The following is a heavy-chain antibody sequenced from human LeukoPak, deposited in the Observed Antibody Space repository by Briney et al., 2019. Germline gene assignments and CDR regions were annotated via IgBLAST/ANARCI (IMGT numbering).Heavy chain of an antibody. CDR1: GFTFSSYS. V-gene: IGHV3-23*01. J-gene: IGHJ4*02. D-gene: IGHD2-2*01. CDR2: ISGSGGST. Sequence: GGSLRLSCAASGFTFSSYSMNWVRQAPGKGLEWVSAISGSGGSTYYADSVKGRFTISRDNSKNTLYLQMNSLRAEDTAVYYCANQRCGPLEGSTSCPSPYWGQGTLVTVSS. CDR3: ANQRCGPLEGSTSCPSPY.